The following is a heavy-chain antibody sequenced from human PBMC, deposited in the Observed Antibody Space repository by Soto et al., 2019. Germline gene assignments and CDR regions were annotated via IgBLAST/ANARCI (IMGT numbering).Heavy chain of an antibody. CDR3: ARDRSNWAFDY. D-gene: IGHD7-27*01. J-gene: IGHJ4*02. V-gene: IGHV4-31*03. CDR1: GGSISSSGYY. CDR2: IYYSGST. Sequence: QVQLQESGPGLVKPSQTLSLTCTVSGGSISSSGYYWSWMRQHPGKGLEWIGYIYYSGSTYYNPSLKSRVTISVDTSKNQFSLKLSSVTAADTAVYYCARDRSNWAFDYWGQGTLVTVSS.